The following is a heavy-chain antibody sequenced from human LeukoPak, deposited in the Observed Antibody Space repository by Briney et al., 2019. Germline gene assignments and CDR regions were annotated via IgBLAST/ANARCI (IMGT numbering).Heavy chain of an antibody. V-gene: IGHV4-4*02. Sequence: PSETLSLTCTVSGGSISSSNWWSWVRQPPGKGLEWIGEIYHSGSTNYNPSLKSRVTISVDKSKNQFSLKLSSVTAADTAVYYCARVMKENGGYEFDYWGQGTLVTVSS. D-gene: IGHD5-12*01. J-gene: IGHJ4*02. CDR1: GGSISSSNW. CDR3: ARVMKENGGYEFDY. CDR2: IYHSGST.